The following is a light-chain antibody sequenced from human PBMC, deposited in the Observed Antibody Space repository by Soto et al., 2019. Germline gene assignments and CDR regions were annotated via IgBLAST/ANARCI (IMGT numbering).Light chain of an antibody. CDR2: AAS. V-gene: IGKV3D-7*01. CDR3: QQDYNLPT. J-gene: IGKJ2*01. CDR1: QSISNSY. Sequence: EIVMTQSPATLSLSPGERATLSCRASQSISNSYLSWYQQKPEQPPRLLIYAASTRATGIPARFSGSGSGTDFTLSISSLQPEDFAVYFCQQDYNLPTFGQGTKLEIK.